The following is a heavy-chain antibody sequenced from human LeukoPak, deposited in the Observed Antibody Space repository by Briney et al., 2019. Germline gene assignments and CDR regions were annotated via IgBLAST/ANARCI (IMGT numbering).Heavy chain of an antibody. D-gene: IGHD3-10*01. J-gene: IGHJ6*03. CDR3: AKDGYYYGSGSYNYYYMDV. V-gene: IGHV3-30*02. CDR1: GLTFSSYA. CDR2: IRYDGSNK. Sequence: GGSLRLSCAASGLTFSSYAMSWVRQAPGKGLEWVAFIRYDGSNKYYADSVKGRFTISRDNSKNTLYLQMNSLRAEDTAVYYCAKDGYYYGSGSYNYYYMDVWGKGTTVTISS.